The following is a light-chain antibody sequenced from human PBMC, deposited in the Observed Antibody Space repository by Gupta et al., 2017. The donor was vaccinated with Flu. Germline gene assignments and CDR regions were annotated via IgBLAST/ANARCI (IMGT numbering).Light chain of an antibody. V-gene: IGKV1-33*01. CDR3: QQYENLPILT. Sequence: SSLSASVGDRVTITCQASQDISNYLNWHQQKPGKAPKLLIYDASNLETGVPSRFSGSGYGTHFTLTITSRQPEDIATYYCQQYENLPILTFGGGTKVEIK. J-gene: IGKJ4*01. CDR1: QDISNY. CDR2: DAS.